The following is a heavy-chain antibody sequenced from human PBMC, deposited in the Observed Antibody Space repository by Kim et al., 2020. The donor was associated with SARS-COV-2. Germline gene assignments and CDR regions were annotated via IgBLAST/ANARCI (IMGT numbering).Heavy chain of an antibody. V-gene: IGHV3-30*04. CDR2: VSNDGRNK. CDR1: GFSFSSYT. CDR3: AGGSGTYSPDY. Sequence: GGSLRLSCAASGFSFSSYTMHWVRQAPGKGLEWVALVSNDGRNKYYADSVKGRFTISRDNSKNMLYLQMNSLGAEDTAVFFCAGGSGTYSPDYWGQGTLV. J-gene: IGHJ4*02. D-gene: IGHD3-10*01.